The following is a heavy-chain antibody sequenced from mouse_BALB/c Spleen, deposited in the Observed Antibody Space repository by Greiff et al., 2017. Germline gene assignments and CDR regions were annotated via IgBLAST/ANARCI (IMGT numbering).Heavy chain of an antibody. Sequence: EVQLQESGPELVKPGASVKMSCKASGYTFTSYVMHWVKQKPGQGLEWIGYINPYNDGTKYNEKFKGKATLTSDKSSSTAYMELSSLTSEDSAVYYCARYYGSSPLDYWGQGTTLTVSS. V-gene: IGHV1-14*01. CDR3: ARYYGSSPLDY. D-gene: IGHD1-1*01. CDR2: INPYNDGT. CDR1: GYTFTSYV. J-gene: IGHJ2*01.